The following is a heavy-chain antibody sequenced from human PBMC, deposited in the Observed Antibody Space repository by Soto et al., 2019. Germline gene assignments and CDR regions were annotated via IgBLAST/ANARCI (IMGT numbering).Heavy chain of an antibody. J-gene: IGHJ4*02. CDR3: ARGPKGTSWIKYYFDY. D-gene: IGHD2-2*01. V-gene: IGHV3-33*01. CDR2: IWYDGSNK. CDR1: GFTFSSYG. Sequence: GESLKISCAASGFTFSSYGMHWVRQAPGKGLEWVAVIWYDGSNKYYADSVKGRFTISRDNSKNTLYLQMNSLRAEDTAVYYCARGPKGTSWIKYYFDYWGQGTLVTVSS.